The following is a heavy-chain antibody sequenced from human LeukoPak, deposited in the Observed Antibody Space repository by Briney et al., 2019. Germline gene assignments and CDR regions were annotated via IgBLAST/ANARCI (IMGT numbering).Heavy chain of an antibody. D-gene: IGHD2-2*01. V-gene: IGHV1-2*02. CDR1: GYTFTGYY. CDR3: AREGDCSSTSCYFVKADAFDI. CDR2: INPNSGGT. Sequence: ASVKVSCKASGYTFTGYYMHWVRQAPGQGLEWMGWINPNSGGTNYAQKFQGRVTMTRDTSISTAYMELSRLRSDDTAVYYCAREGDCSSTSCYFVKADAFDIWGQGTMVTVSS. J-gene: IGHJ3*02.